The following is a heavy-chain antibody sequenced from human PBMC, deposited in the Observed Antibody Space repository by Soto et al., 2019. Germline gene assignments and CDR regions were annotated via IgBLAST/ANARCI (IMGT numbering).Heavy chain of an antibody. Sequence: QVQLVQSGAEVKKPGASVKVSCKSSGYTFSMSGISWVRQAPGQGLEWMGWISGYNGKTNYEQKFPDRGTMTTETSTNMAYMELRSLRSDDTAVYYCAREGPRPYYYYGMDVWGQGTTVTVSS. J-gene: IGHJ6*02. V-gene: IGHV1-18*01. CDR1: GYTFSMSG. CDR3: AREGPRPYYYYGMDV. CDR2: ISGYNGKT.